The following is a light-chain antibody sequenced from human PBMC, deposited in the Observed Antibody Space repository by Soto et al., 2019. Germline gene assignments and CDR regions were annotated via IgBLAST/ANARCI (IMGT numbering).Light chain of an antibody. CDR3: QQRNSWPPTFT. V-gene: IGKV3-11*01. J-gene: IGKJ5*01. CDR2: DTS. Sequence: EIVLTQSASTLSWSPGERATLSCGASQSVGSFLAWYQQKPGQAPRLLIYDTSIRATGIPARFSGSGSGKDFTLTISSLEPEDFAVYYCQQRNSWPPTFTFGQGTRLEIK. CDR1: QSVGSF.